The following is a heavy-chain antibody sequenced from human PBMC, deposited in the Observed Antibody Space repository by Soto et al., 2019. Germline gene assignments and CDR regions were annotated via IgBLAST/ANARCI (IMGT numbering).Heavy chain of an antibody. CDR1: GFTVSSNY. CDR3: ARGGGDCSGGSCYFWRYYFDF. CDR2: IYSGDST. Sequence: EVQLVESGGGLVQPGGSLRLSCAASGFTVSSNYMSWVRQAPGKGLEWVSVIYSGDSTYYADSVEGRFTISRDNSKNTLYLQMNSLRAEDTAVYYCARGGGDCSGGSCYFWRYYFDFWGQGTLVTVSS. V-gene: IGHV3-66*01. D-gene: IGHD2-15*01. J-gene: IGHJ4*02.